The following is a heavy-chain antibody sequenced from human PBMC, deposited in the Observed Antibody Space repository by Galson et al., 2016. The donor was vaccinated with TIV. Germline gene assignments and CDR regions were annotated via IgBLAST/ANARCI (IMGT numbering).Heavy chain of an antibody. CDR1: GDSVSSNSAA. V-gene: IGHV6-1*01. D-gene: IGHD3-16*01. J-gene: IGHJ4*02. CDR3: ARATPSVFGIIMTLDS. Sequence: CAISGDSVSSNSAAWNWLRQSPSRGLGWLGRTFYRSEWYNDYAPSVKSRITINPDTSKNQFSLQLNSVTPEDTAVYYCARATPSVFGIIMTLDSWGQGTLVTVSS. CDR2: TFYRSEWYN.